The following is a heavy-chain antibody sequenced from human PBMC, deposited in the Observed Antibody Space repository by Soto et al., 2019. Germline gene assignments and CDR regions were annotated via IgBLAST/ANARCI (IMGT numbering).Heavy chain of an antibody. CDR3: ARGALSSGWINYYNYGMDV. V-gene: IGHV3-21*01. Sequence: GESLRVSCAAYGFTFSSYSMNWVRQAPGKGLEWVSSISSSSSYIYYADSVKGRFTISRDTAKNSLYLQMNSLRAEDTAVYYCARGALSSGWINYYNYGMDVWGQGTTVTVSS. CDR2: ISSSSSYI. J-gene: IGHJ6*02. CDR1: GFTFSSYS. D-gene: IGHD6-19*01.